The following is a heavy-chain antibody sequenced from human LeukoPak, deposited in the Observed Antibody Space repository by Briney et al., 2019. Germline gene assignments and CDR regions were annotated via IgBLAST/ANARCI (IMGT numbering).Heavy chain of an antibody. Sequence: SVKVSCKASGGTFSSYAIGWVRRAPGQGLEWMGGIIPIFGTANYAQKFQGRVTITTDESTSTAYMELSSLRSEDTAVYYCASTGDYYYYYYMDVWGKGTTVTVSS. CDR1: GGTFSSYA. J-gene: IGHJ6*03. CDR3: ASTGDYYYYYYMDV. CDR2: IIPIFGTA. V-gene: IGHV1-69*05.